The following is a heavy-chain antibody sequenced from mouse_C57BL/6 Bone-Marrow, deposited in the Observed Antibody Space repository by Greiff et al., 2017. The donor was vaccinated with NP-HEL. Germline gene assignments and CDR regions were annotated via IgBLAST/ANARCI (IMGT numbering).Heavy chain of an antibody. CDR2: IDPNSGGT. CDR1: GYTFTSYW. Sequence: QVQLKQPGAELVKPGASVKLSCKASGYTFTSYWMHWVKQRPGRGLEWIGRIDPNSGGTKYNEKFKSKATLTVDKPSSTAYMQLSSLTSEDSAVYYCARSEDGYYWAYWGQGTLVTVSA. V-gene: IGHV1-72*01. D-gene: IGHD2-3*01. J-gene: IGHJ3*01. CDR3: ARSEDGYYWAY.